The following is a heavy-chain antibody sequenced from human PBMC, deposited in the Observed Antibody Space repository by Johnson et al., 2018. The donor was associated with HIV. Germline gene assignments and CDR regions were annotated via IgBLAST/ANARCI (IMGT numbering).Heavy chain of an antibody. V-gene: IGHV3-74*01. CDR2: INSDGSST. D-gene: IGHD1-26*01. CDR1: EFTFSNYW. CDR3: AREGRLGSYLGGVAFDI. J-gene: IGHJ3*02. Sequence: VQLVESGGGLVQPGGSLRLSCAASEFTFSNYWMHWVRQGLGKGLVWVSRINSDGSSTSYADSVKGQFTISRDNAKNTLDLQMNSLRAEDTAVYYCAREGRLGSYLGGVAFDIWGQGTMVTVSS.